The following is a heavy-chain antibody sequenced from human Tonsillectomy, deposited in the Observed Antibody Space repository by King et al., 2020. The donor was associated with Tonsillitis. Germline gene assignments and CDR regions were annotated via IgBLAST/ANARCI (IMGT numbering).Heavy chain of an antibody. D-gene: IGHD2-21*01. Sequence: VQLVESGGGVVQPGRSLRLSCAASGFTFSSYGMHWVRQAPGKGLEWVAVIWYDGSNKYYADSVKGRFTISRDNSKRTLYLQMNSLRAEDTAVYYCARDLLNGRGFDYWGQGTLVTVSS. CDR3: ARDLLNGRGFDY. CDR1: GFTFSSYG. V-gene: IGHV3-33*01. J-gene: IGHJ4*02. CDR2: IWYDGSNK.